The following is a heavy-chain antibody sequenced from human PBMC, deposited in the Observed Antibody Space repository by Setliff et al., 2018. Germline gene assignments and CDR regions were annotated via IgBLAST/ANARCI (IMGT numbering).Heavy chain of an antibody. CDR2: ISPKSGGT. D-gene: IGHD2-2*01. J-gene: IGHJ4*02. V-gene: IGHV1-2*02. Sequence: RASVKVSCKASGYTFTSYGISWVRQAPGQGLEWMGWISPKSGGTNYGQKFQGRVTMTRDTSISTVYMELSRLGSDDTAVYYCARDRKEIVVKPPAASLDYWGQGTQVTVSS. CDR1: GYTFTSYG. CDR3: ARDRKEIVVKPPAASLDY.